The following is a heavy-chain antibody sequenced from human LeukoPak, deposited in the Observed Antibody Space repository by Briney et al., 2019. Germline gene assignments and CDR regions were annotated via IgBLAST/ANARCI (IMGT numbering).Heavy chain of an antibody. CDR3: ARGAPLEYCGGDCSRLLDY. CDR2: ISCDGSNK. J-gene: IGHJ4*02. CDR1: GFTFSSYA. D-gene: IGHD2-21*02. Sequence: GGSLRLSCAASGFTFSSYAMHWVRQAPGKGLEWVAVISCDGSNKYYADSVKGRFTISRDNSKNTLYLQMNSLRDEDTAVYYCARGAPLEYCGGDCSRLLDYWGQGTLVTVSS. V-gene: IGHV3-30*04.